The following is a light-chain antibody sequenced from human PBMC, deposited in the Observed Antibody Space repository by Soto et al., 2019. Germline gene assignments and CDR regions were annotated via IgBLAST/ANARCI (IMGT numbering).Light chain of an antibody. J-gene: IGKJ4*01. CDR3: QQRSNWPLT. CDR2: DAS. CDR1: QSVSSY. Sequence: ENVFTQSPSTLSLSPGERATLSCRASQSVSSYLAWYQQKPGQAPRLLIYDASNRATGIPARFSGSGSGTDFTLTISRLEPEDFAVYYCQQRSNWPLTFGGGTKVDIK. V-gene: IGKV3-11*01.